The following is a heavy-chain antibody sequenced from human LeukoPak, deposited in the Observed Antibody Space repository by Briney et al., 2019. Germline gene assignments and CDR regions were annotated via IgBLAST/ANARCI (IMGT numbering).Heavy chain of an antibody. V-gene: IGHV3-48*04. D-gene: IGHD4/OR15-4a*01. CDR3: ARRDDYYYYYFMDV. CDR1: GFPFSSYS. J-gene: IGHJ6*03. CDR2: ISGGASTI. Sequence: GGSLRLSCAASGFPFSSYSMNWVRQAPGKGLEWISSISGGASTIYYADSVKGRFTISRDNAQNSLYLHMNSLRAEDTAVYYCARRDDYYYYYFMDVWGKGTTVTVSS.